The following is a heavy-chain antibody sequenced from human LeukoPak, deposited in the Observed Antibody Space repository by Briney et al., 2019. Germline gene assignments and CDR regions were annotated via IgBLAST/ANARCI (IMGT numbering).Heavy chain of an antibody. Sequence: PGGSLRLSCAASGFTFSSYEMNWVRQAPGKGLEWVSYISSSGSTIYYADSVKGRFTISRDNAKNSLYLQMNSLRAEDTALYYCAKDKGDPEGYYYMDVWGKGTTVTISS. V-gene: IGHV3-48*03. D-gene: IGHD2-21*02. CDR3: AKDKGDPEGYYYMDV. CDR1: GFTFSSYE. CDR2: ISSSGSTI. J-gene: IGHJ6*03.